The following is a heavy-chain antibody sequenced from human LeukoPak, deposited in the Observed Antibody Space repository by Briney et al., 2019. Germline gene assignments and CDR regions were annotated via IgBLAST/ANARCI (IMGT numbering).Heavy chain of an antibody. D-gene: IGHD6-6*01. V-gene: IGHV3-21*01. CDR1: GFNFSSYS. CDR2: ISSSSSYI. J-gene: IGHJ4*02. Sequence: GGSLRLSCAASGFNFSSYSMNWVRQAPGKGLEWVSSISSSSSYIYYADSVKGRFTISRDNAKNSLYLQMNSLRAEDTAVYYCARDGSSRDFDYWGQGTLVTVSS. CDR3: ARDGSSRDFDY.